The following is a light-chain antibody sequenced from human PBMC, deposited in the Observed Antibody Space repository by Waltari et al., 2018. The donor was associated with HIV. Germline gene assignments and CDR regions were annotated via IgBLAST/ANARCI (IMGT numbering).Light chain of an antibody. Sequence: QSALTQPASVSGSPGQSITISCTGTTSDVGGYQYVSWYQQYAGKAPKVSIDEVKNRPSGVSNRFSGTKSGNTGSLIISGLQAEDEADYYCSSYTSSSTLEVFGTGTKVTV. J-gene: IGLJ1*01. CDR1: TSDVGGYQY. V-gene: IGLV2-14*01. CDR3: SSYTSSSTLEV. CDR2: EVK.